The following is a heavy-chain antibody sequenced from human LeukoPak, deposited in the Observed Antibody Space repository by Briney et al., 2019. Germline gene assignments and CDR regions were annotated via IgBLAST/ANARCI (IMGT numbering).Heavy chain of an antibody. CDR1: GFTFDDYA. D-gene: IGHD3-10*01. J-gene: IGHJ4*02. CDR3: AKGDETAYGPQGY. CDR2: ISWNSGSI. Sequence: GGSLRLSCAASGFTFDDYAMHWVRQAPGKGLEWGSGISWNSGSIGYADSVKGRFTISRDNAKNSLYLQMNSLRAEDTALYYCAKGDETAYGPQGYWGQGTLVTVSS. V-gene: IGHV3-9*01.